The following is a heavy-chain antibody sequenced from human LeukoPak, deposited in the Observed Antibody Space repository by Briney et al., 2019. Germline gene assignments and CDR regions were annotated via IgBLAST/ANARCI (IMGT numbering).Heavy chain of an antibody. CDR1: GFTFDDYA. J-gene: IGHJ4*02. Sequence: GGSLRLSCAASGFTFDDYAMHWVRQAPGKGLEWVSGISWNSGSIGYADSVKGRFTISRDNAKNSLYLQMNSLRAEDTALYYCAKGGGGSFYYFDYWGQGTLVTVSS. D-gene: IGHD2-15*01. V-gene: IGHV3-9*01. CDR3: AKGGGGSFYYFDY. CDR2: ISWNSGSI.